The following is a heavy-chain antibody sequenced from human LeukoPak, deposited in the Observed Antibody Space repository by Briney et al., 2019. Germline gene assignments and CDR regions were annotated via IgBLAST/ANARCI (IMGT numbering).Heavy chain of an antibody. Sequence: GGSLTLSCAASXFTFTSYAMSWVRQAPGRGLEWVSGISGSGGTTYYADSVRGRLIISRDNSKNTLYLQMSSLSAEDTAIYYCVKERDYSGTGAFDFWGQGTLVTVCS. D-gene: IGHD1-26*01. CDR2: ISGSGGTT. CDR1: XFTFTSYA. J-gene: IGHJ4*02. V-gene: IGHV3-23*01. CDR3: VKERDYSGTGAFDF.